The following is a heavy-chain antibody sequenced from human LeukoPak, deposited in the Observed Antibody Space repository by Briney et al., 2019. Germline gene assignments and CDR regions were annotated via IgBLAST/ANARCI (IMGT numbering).Heavy chain of an antibody. Sequence: GGSLRLSCAASGFTFSSYAMSWVRQAPGKGLEWVSAILGSGGSTYYADSVKGRFTVSRDNSKSTLYLQMNSLRAEDTALYYCAKWGDNDVLTGYYVPDYWGQGTLVTVSP. V-gene: IGHV3-23*01. CDR2: ILGSGGST. D-gene: IGHD3-9*01. CDR3: AKWGDNDVLTGYYVPDY. J-gene: IGHJ4*02. CDR1: GFTFSSYA.